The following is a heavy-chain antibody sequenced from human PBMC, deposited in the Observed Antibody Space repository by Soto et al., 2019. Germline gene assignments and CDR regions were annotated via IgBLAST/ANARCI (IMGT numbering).Heavy chain of an antibody. J-gene: IGHJ5*02. Sequence: GGSLRLSCAASGFTFSSYWMSWVRQAPGKGLEWVANIKQDGSEKYYVDSVKGRFTISRDNAKNSLYLQMNSLRAEDTAVYYCARKELNYDFWSGPHNWFDPWGQGTLVTVSS. CDR1: GFTFSSYW. V-gene: IGHV3-7*05. CDR3: ARKELNYDFWSGPHNWFDP. D-gene: IGHD3-3*01. CDR2: IKQDGSEK.